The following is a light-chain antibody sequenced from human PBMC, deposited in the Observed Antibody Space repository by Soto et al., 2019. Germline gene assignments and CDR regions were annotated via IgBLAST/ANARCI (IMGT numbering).Light chain of an antibody. Sequence: DIQMTQSPSTLSASVGDRVSITCRASKSISSWLAWYKQKPGKAPKLLIYKASTLESGVPSRFSGSGSETEFTLTISSLQPDDFATYYCQQYNSYWTFGQGTKVEIK. V-gene: IGKV1-5*03. CDR3: QQYNSYWT. CDR1: KSISSW. J-gene: IGKJ1*01. CDR2: KAS.